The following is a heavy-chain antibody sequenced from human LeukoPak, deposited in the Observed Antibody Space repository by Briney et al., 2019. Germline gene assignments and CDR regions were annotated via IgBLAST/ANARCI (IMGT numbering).Heavy chain of an antibody. V-gene: IGHV1-69*04. CDR1: GGTFSSYA. J-gene: IGHJ4*02. Sequence: SVKVSCKASGGTFSSYAISWVRQAPGQGLEWMGRIIPILGIANYAQKFQGRVTITADKSASTAYMELSSLRSEDTAVYYCARAASYDSHPDWGQGTLVTVSS. CDR3: ARAASYDSHPD. CDR2: IIPILGIA. D-gene: IGHD3-22*01.